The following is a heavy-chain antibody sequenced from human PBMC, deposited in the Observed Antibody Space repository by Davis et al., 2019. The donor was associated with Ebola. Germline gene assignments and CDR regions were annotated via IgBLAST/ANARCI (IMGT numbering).Heavy chain of an antibody. J-gene: IGHJ5*02. CDR3: ARDLVGCSSTSCQYNWFDP. CDR1: GFTFSSYG. D-gene: IGHD2-2*01. V-gene: IGHV3-33*01. CDR2: IWYDGSNK. Sequence: GESLKISCAASGFTFSSYGMHWVRQAPGKGLEWVAVIWYDGSNKYYADSVKGRFTISRDNSKNTLYLQMNSLRAEDTAVYYCARDLVGCSSTSCQYNWFDPWGQGTLVTVSS.